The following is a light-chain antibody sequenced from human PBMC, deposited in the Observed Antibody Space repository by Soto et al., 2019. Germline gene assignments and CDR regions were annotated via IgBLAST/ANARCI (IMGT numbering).Light chain of an antibody. CDR1: QNVATN. V-gene: IGKV3-15*01. CDR2: RAS. J-gene: IGKJ4*01. CDR3: QQYNTWPPLT. Sequence: EVVMTQSPATLSVSPGEGATLSCRASQNVATNLAWYQQKPGQAPRLLIYRASTRATGIPARFSGSGSGTEFTLTISSLQSEDFAVYYCQQYNTWPPLTFGGGTKVEIK.